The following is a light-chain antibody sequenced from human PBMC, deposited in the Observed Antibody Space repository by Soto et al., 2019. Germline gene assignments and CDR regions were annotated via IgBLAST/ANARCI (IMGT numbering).Light chain of an antibody. CDR1: SSDVGGYNY. CDR2: DVS. CDR3: NSYTSRSSSTYV. V-gene: IGLV2-14*01. J-gene: IGLJ1*01. Sequence: QSVLTQPASVSGSPGQSITISCTGTSSDVGGYNYVSWYQQHPGKAPKLMIYDVSNRPSGVSNRFSGSKSGNTASLTISGLQADDEADYYCNSYTSRSSSTYVFGTGTKLTVL.